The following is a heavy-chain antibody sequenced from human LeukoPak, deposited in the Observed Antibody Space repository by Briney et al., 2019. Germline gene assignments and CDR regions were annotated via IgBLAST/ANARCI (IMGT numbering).Heavy chain of an antibody. CDR1: GFSLSSKY. J-gene: IGHJ4*02. V-gene: IGHV3-53*01. CDR2: IYSGGTT. Sequence: GGSLRLSCAASGFSLSSKYMGWVRQPAGKGLEWVSVIYSGGTTFYADSVKGRFTISRDNSKNTLYLQMNSLRPDDTAVYYCTKLKGWYGDGYFDYWGPGILVTVSS. D-gene: IGHD6-19*01. CDR3: TKLKGWYGDGYFDY.